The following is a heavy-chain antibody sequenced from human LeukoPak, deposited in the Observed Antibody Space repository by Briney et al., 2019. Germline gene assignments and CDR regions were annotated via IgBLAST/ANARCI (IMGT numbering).Heavy chain of an antibody. CDR1: GGFISSNIHY. D-gene: IGHD1-26*01. J-gene: IGHJ4*02. CDR2: IYYSGST. Sequence: ASETLSLTCTVSGGFISSNIHYWDWIRQPPGKGPEWIGNIYYSGSTYYNPSLKSRVTISVDTSKNQFSLKLSSVTAADSAVYYCARRGRVGATTYFDYWGQGTLVTVSS. V-gene: IGHV4-39*01. CDR3: ARRGRVGATTYFDY.